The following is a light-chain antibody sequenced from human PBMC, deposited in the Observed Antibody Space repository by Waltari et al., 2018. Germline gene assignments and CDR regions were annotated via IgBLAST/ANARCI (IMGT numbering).Light chain of an antibody. CDR1: ALRKQF. V-gene: IGLV3-25*03. CDR2: KDK. Sequence: SFELTQPPSVSVSPGQTATITCSGDALRKQFAFWYQQKPGPTPVLVIYKDKERPSGIPERFSGSSAGSVVTLTITAVQAEDEADYYCQSADSIDSYVVFGGGTSLTVL. CDR3: QSADSIDSYVV. J-gene: IGLJ2*01.